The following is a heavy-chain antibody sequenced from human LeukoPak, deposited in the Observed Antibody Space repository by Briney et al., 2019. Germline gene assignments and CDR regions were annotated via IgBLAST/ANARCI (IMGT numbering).Heavy chain of an antibody. J-gene: IGHJ4*02. CDR1: GASITSYY. CDR2: IDASGNT. D-gene: IGHD2-8*01. V-gene: IGHV4-4*07. CDR3: ARIPLFCSDGVCYMGYLHQ. Sequence: PSETLTLTCTVSGASITSYYWNWVRQPAGKGLEWIGRIDASGNTNYNPSLKSRVTMSIDTSKRQFYLKLTSVTAADTAVYYCARIPLFCSDGVCYMGYLHQWGQGILASVSS.